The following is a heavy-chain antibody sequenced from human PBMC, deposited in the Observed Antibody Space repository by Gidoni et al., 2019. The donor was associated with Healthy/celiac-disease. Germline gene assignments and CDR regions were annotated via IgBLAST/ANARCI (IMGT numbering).Heavy chain of an antibody. J-gene: IGHJ2*01. Sequence: QLQRQESGSGLVKPSQTLSLTCAVSGGSISSGGYSWSWIRPPPGKGLEWIGYIYHSGRTYYTPSLKSRVTISVDRSKNQFSLKLSSVTAADTAVYYCARTYYYDSSGYSPPYWYFDLWGRGTLVTVSS. CDR2: IYHSGRT. CDR3: ARTYYYDSSGYSPPYWYFDL. V-gene: IGHV4-30-2*01. CDR1: GGSISSGGYS. D-gene: IGHD3-22*01.